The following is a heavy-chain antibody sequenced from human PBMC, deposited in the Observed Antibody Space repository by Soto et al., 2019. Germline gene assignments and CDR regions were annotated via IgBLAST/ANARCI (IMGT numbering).Heavy chain of an antibody. J-gene: IGHJ4*02. V-gene: IGHV3-74*01. Sequence: EVQLVESGGDLVQSGGSLGLSCAASGFSFRSYWMHWVRQAPGKGLVWVARISSDGSTTTYADSASGRFIISRDNDANFLYLQMSSLRAEDTAVYYCAREYYGVLTGYYNDFWGQGTLVTVSS. CDR3: AREYYGVLTGYYNDF. CDR2: ISSDGSTT. D-gene: IGHD3-9*01. CDR1: GFSFRSYW.